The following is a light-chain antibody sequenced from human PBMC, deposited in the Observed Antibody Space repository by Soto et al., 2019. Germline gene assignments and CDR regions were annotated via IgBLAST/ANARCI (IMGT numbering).Light chain of an antibody. CDR2: GAS. J-gene: IGKJ2*01. CDR1: QSVSSSY. Sequence: EIVLTQSPGTLSLSPGERATLSCRASQSVSSSYLAWYQQKPGQAPRLLIYGASSRATGIPDRFSGGGSGTDFTLTISSLEPEDFAVYSCQQYGSSPHTFGQGTKLEIK. CDR3: QQYGSSPHT. V-gene: IGKV3-20*01.